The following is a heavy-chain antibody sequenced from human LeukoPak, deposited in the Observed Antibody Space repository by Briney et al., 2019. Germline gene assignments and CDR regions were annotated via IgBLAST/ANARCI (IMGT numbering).Heavy chain of an antibody. CDR3: ARYYYDSSGYYLGYMDV. CDR2: IYYSGST. V-gene: IGHV4-59*01. J-gene: IGHJ6*03. D-gene: IGHD3-22*01. Sequence: SETLSLTCTVSGGSISSYYWGWIRLPPGKGLEWIGYIYYSGSTNYNPSLKSRVTISVDTSKNQFSLKLSSVTAADTAVYYCARYYYDSSGYYLGYMDVWGKGTTVTVSS. CDR1: GGSISSYY.